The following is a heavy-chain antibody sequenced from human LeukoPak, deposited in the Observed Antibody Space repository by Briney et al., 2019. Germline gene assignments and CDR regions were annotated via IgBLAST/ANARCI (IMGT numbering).Heavy chain of an antibody. CDR1: GFTFSSYA. V-gene: IGHV3-23*01. Sequence: GGSLRLSCTASGFTFSSYAMSWVRQAPGKGLEWVSAISGSGGSTYYADSVKGRFTISRDNSKNTLYLQMNSLRAEDTAVYYCASYSYAFFPYYFDYWGQGTLVTVSS. CDR3: ASYSYAFFPYYFDY. D-gene: IGHD5-18*01. CDR2: ISGSGGST. J-gene: IGHJ4*02.